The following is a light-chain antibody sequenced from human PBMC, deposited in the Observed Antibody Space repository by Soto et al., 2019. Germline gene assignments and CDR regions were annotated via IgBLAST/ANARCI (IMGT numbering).Light chain of an antibody. V-gene: IGKV3-11*01. CDR1: QSVSSY. CDR3: QKRSNWAIT. Sequence: EIVLTQSPATLSLSPGERATLSCRASQSVSSYLAWYQQKPGQAPRLLIYDASNRATGIPARFSGSGSGTDFTLTISGLEPEDFAVYYCQKRSNWAITFGQGTRLEIK. J-gene: IGKJ5*01. CDR2: DAS.